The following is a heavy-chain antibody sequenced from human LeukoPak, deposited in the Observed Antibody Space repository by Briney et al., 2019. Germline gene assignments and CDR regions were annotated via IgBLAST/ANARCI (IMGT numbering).Heavy chain of an antibody. D-gene: IGHD1-1*01. CDR3: ASSKGTTEFDY. CDR2: INPSGGST. J-gene: IGHJ4*02. Sequence: GASVKVSCKASGYTFTSYYMHWVRQAPGQGLEWMGIINPSGGSTSYAQKFQGRITMTRDTSTSTVYMELSSLRSEDTAVYYCASSKGTTEFDYWGQGTLVTVSS. CDR1: GYTFTSYY. V-gene: IGHV1-46*01.